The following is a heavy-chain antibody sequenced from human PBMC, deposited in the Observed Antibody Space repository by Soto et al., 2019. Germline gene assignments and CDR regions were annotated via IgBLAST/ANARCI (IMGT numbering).Heavy chain of an antibody. J-gene: IGHJ6*02. D-gene: IGHD3-22*01. V-gene: IGHV1-69*01. CDR3: ASSNYYYDSSGYYEGLYYYGMDV. CDR1: GGTFSSYA. CDR2: IIPIFGTA. Sequence: QVQLVQSGAEVQKPGSSVKVSCKASGGTFSSYAISWVRQAPGQGLEWMGGIIPIFGTANYAQKFQGRVTITADESTSTAYMELSSLRSEDTAVYYCASSNYYYDSSGYYEGLYYYGMDVWGQGTTVTVSS.